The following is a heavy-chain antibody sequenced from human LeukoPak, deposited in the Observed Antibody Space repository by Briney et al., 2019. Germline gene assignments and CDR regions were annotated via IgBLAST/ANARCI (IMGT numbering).Heavy chain of an antibody. CDR1: GYTFTIYG. Sequence: ASVNVSCKPSGYTFTIYGISWVRQAPGQGREWMGWISAYNGNTNYTQKLQGRVTITTDTSTSTAYMELRSLRSDDPAVYYCARLVVQAAIGDYWGQGTLVTVSS. CDR2: ISAYNGNT. V-gene: IGHV1-18*01. CDR3: ARLVVQAAIGDY. J-gene: IGHJ4*02. D-gene: IGHD2-2*02.